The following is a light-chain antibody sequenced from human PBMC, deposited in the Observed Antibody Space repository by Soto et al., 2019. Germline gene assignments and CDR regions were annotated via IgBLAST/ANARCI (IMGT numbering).Light chain of an antibody. CDR2: DAS. V-gene: IGKV3-11*01. CDR3: QKYSSAPLT. J-gene: IGKJ4*01. Sequence: EIVLTQSPATLSLSPGERATISCRASQSVTTYLAWYQQKPGQAPRLLIYDASDRATGIPARFSGSGSGTDFTLTISSLQPEDVAAYYCQKYSSAPLTFGGGTKVDIK. CDR1: QSVTTY.